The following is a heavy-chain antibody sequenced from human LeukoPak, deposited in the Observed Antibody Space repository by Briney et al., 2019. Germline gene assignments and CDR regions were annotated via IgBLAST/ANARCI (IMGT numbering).Heavy chain of an antibody. V-gene: IGHV1-18*01. CDR2: ISAYNGNT. J-gene: IGHJ4*02. D-gene: IGHD3-10*01. CDR1: GYIFTSYG. CDR3: AREDSYYGSGSYYAFDY. Sequence: ASVKVSCKASGYIFTSYGISWVRQAPGQGLEWTGWISAYNGNTNKALKLQGRVTMTTDTSTSTAYMELRSLRSDDTAVYCCAREDSYYGSGSYYAFDYGGQGTLVTVSS.